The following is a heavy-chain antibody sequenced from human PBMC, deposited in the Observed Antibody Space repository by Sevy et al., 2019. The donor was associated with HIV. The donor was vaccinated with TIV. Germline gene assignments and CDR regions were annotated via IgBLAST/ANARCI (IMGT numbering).Heavy chain of an antibody. CDR1: GFTFSDYY. CDR2: ISSSSSYT. V-gene: IGHV3-11*06. J-gene: IGHJ4*02. CDR3: ARDEGGNYDSRGYIQN. Sequence: GGSLRLSCAASGFTFSDYYMSWIRQAPGKGLEWVSYISSSSSYTNYADSVKGRFTISRDNAKNSLYLQMNSLRAEDTAVYYCARDEGGNYDSRGYIQNWGQGTLVTVSS. D-gene: IGHD3-22*01.